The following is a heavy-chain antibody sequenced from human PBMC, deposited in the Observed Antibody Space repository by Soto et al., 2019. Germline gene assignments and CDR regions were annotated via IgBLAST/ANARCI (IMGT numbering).Heavy chain of an antibody. CDR3: ARHEATYYNFYGMDF. J-gene: IGHJ6*02. Sequence: GESLKISCKSYGYSFTTYWIAWVRQMPGKGLEWMGSIHPGESDTRYRPSFQGQVTISADRSITTAYLQWSSLNASDTAMYYCARHEATYYNFYGMDFWGQGTTVTV. CDR1: GYSFTTYW. CDR2: IHPGESDT. V-gene: IGHV5-51*01.